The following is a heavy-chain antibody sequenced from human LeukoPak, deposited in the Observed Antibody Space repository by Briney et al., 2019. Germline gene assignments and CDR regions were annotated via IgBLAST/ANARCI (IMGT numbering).Heavy chain of an antibody. CDR3: ARLPFSSGYYRKSTIDY. V-gene: IGHV4-34*01. CDR2: INHSGST. D-gene: IGHD3-22*01. J-gene: IGHJ4*02. CDR1: GGSFSGYY. Sequence: SETLSLTCAVYGGSFSGYYWSWIRQPPGKGLEWIGEINHSGSTNYNPSLKGRVTISVDTSKNQFSLKLSSVTAADTAVYYCARLPFSSGYYRKSTIDYWGQGTLVTVSS.